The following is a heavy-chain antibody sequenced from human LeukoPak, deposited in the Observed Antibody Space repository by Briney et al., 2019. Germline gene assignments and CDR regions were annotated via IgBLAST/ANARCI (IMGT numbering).Heavy chain of an antibody. D-gene: IGHD5-12*01. Sequence: PSETLSLTCAVSGYSISRGYYWGWIRHPPGEGLEWIGSIYHSGSTYYNASVKSRVPISVDTSKNQFSLKLSSVTAADTAVYYYARDTLDSRYPWAFDIWGQGTMVTVSS. CDR3: ARDTLDSRYPWAFDI. CDR1: GYSISRGYY. CDR2: IYHSGST. J-gene: IGHJ3*02. V-gene: IGHV4-38-2*02.